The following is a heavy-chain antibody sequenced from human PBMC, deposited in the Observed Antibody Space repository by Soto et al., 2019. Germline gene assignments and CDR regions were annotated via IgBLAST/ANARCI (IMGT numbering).Heavy chain of an antibody. J-gene: IGHJ6*02. Sequence: GESLKISCKGSGYSFTSYWIGWVRQMPGKGLEWMGIIYPGDSDTRYSPSFQGQVTISADKSISTAYLQWSSLKASDTAMYYCARLGGPLSVDIVANGGSSGSTIGYYGMDVWGQGTTVTVSS. CDR3: ARLGGPLSVDIVANGGSSGSTIGYYGMDV. CDR2: IYPGDSDT. CDR1: GYSFTSYW. V-gene: IGHV5-51*01. D-gene: IGHD5-12*01.